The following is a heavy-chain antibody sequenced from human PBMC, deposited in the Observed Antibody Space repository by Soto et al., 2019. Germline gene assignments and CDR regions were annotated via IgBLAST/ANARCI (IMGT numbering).Heavy chain of an antibody. V-gene: IGHV1-8*01. CDR1: GYTFTSYD. CDR2: MNPNSGNT. CDR3: ARGPHREAAGRYNWFDP. Sequence: QVQLVQSGAEVKKPGASVKVSCKASGYTFTSYDINWVRQATGQGLEWMGWMNPNSGNTGYAQKFRSRATMTRNTATSTAYMELSSLRSEDTAVYYCARGPHREAAGRYNWFDPWGQGSLVTVSS. D-gene: IGHD6-13*01. J-gene: IGHJ5*02.